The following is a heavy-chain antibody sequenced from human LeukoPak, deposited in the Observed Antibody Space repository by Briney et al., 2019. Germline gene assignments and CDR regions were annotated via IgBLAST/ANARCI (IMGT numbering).Heavy chain of an antibody. CDR2: IIPILGIA. CDR3: ARSPSDGYEGYFDY. CDR1: GGTFSSYA. J-gene: IGHJ4*02. V-gene: IGHV1-69*04. D-gene: IGHD5-12*01. Sequence: SVKVSCKASGGTFSSYAISWVRQAPGQGLEWMGRIIPILGIANYAQKFRGRVTITADKSTSTAYMELSSLRSEDTAVYYCARSPSDGYEGYFDYWGQGTLVTVSS.